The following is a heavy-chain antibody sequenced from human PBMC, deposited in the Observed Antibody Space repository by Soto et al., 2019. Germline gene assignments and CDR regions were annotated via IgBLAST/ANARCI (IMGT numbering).Heavy chain of an antibody. CDR3: ARGVVPAAIHNWFDP. CDR1: GFTFSSYS. J-gene: IGHJ5*02. D-gene: IGHD2-2*01. V-gene: IGHV3-21*01. Sequence: PGGSLRLSCAASGFTFSSYSMNWVRQAPGKGLEWVSSISSSSSYIYYADSVKGRFTISRDNAKNSLYLQMNSLRAEDTAVYYCARGVVPAAIHNWFDPWGQGTLVTVSS. CDR2: ISSSSSYI.